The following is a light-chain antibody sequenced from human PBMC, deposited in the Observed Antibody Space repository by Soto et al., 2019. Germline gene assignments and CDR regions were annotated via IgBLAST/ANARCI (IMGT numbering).Light chain of an antibody. Sequence: SYELTQPPSVSVAPGQTARITCGRNNIGSKSVHWYQQKPGQAPVLVVYHDSDRPSGIPDRFSGSTSGNTATLTISRVEAGDEADYYCQVWDSRSDHVVFGGGTKVTVL. CDR2: HDS. CDR1: NIGSKS. V-gene: IGLV3-21*02. J-gene: IGLJ2*01. CDR3: QVWDSRSDHVV.